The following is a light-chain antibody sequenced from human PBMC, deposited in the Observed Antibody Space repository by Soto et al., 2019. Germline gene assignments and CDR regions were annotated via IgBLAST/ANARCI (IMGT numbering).Light chain of an antibody. CDR3: QQYYTTPLS. Sequence: DIVMTQSPDSLAVSLGERATINCKSSQNVLYNSNKKNYLAWYQQKLGQPPKLVIYWASTRESRVPDRFSGSGSGTDFTLTISSLQAEDVAVYYCQQYYTTPLSFGGGTKVEIK. CDR1: QNVLYNSNKKNY. CDR2: WAS. V-gene: IGKV4-1*01. J-gene: IGKJ4*01.